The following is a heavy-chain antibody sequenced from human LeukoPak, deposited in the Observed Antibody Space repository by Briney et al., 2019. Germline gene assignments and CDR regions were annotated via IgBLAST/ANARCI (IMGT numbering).Heavy chain of an antibody. CDR3: AKVVYSSGLYYFDY. CDR1: GFTFDDYA. CDR2: ISDSGGST. V-gene: IGHV3-23*01. J-gene: IGHJ4*02. Sequence: GGSLRLSCAASGFTFDDYAMHWVRQAPGKGLEWVSGISDSGGSTYYADSVKGRFTISRDNSKNTLYLQMNSLRAEDTAVYYCAKVVYSSGLYYFDYWGQGTLVTVSS. D-gene: IGHD6-19*01.